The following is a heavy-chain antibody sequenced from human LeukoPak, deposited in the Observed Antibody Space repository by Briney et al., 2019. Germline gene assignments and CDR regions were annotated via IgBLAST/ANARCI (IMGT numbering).Heavy chain of an antibody. CDR2: IYYSGST. Sequence: PSETLSLTCTVSGGSINSGGHYWSWIRQHPGKGLEWIGYIYYSGSTYYNPSLKSRVTISVDTSKNQFSLKLSSVTAADTAAYYCARGIVATPPDYWGQGTLVTVSS. J-gene: IGHJ4*02. CDR3: ARGIVATPPDY. V-gene: IGHV4-31*03. CDR1: GGSINSGGHY. D-gene: IGHD5-12*01.